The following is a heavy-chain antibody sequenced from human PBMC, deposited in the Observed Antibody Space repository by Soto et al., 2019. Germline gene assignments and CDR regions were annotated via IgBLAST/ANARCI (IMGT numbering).Heavy chain of an antibody. V-gene: IGHV5-51*01. CDR3: AASIFYYGMDV. Sequence: GESLKISCKGSGYTFTNYWIGWVRQMPGKGPEWMGIIYPGDSDTKYNPSFQGQVTISADKSIATTYLQWSSLKASDTAIYYCAASIFYYGMDVWGQGTTVTVSS. CDR2: IYPGDSDT. CDR1: GYTFTNYW. J-gene: IGHJ6*02.